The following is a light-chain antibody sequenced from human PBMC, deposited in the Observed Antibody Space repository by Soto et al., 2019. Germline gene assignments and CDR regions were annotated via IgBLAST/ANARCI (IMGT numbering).Light chain of an antibody. CDR1: SSDVGAYNY. CDR2: EVS. Sequence: QSALTQPASVSGSPGQSITMSCTGTSSDVGAYNYVSWYQQHPGKAPKLMIYEVSNRPSGVSNRFSGSKSGNTASLTISGLQAEDEADYYCSSCASISTLVFGGGTKLTVL. J-gene: IGLJ2*01. CDR3: SSCASISTLV. V-gene: IGLV2-14*01.